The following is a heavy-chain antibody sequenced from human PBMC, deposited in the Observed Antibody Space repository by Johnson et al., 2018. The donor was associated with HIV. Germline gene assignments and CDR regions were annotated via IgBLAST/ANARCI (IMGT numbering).Heavy chain of an antibody. V-gene: IGHV3-20*04. D-gene: IGHD1-14*01. CDR3: ARDRNPCINDVASRADAFDI. Sequence: VQLVESGGGVVRPGGSLRLSCAASGFTFDDYGVSWVRQAPGKGLEWVSGIDLNGRRTSYADSVKCRFTLSRDNAKNSLYLQMNSLRAEDTAEYFCARDRNPCINDVASRADAFDIWGQGTMVTVSS. J-gene: IGHJ3*02. CDR2: IDLNGRRT. CDR1: GFTFDDYG.